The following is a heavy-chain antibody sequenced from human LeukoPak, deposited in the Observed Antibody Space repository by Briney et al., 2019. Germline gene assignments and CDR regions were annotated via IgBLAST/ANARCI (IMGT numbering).Heavy chain of an antibody. CDR1: GFTFDDYA. CDR3: AKDISHGYSSGWYVGDY. Sequence: GGSLRLSCAASGFTFDDYAMHWVRQAPGKGLGWVSGISWNSGSIGYADSVKGRFTISRDNAKNSLYLQMNSLRAEDTALYYCAKDISHGYSSGWYVGDYWGQGTLVTVSS. CDR2: ISWNSGSI. J-gene: IGHJ4*02. V-gene: IGHV3-9*01. D-gene: IGHD6-19*01.